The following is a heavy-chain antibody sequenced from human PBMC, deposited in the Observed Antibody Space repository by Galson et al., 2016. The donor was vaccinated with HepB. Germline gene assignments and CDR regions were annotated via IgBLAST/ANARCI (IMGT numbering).Heavy chain of an antibody. CDR1: GFTFSSYW. V-gene: IGHV3-7*03. Sequence: SLRLSCAASGFTFSSYWMSWVRQAPGKGLEWVANIKQDGSAKYYVDSVKGRFTISRDNAKNTLCLQMNSLRAEDTAVYYCAKRYCSGGSCYHVDHWGQGTLVTVSS. D-gene: IGHD2-15*01. J-gene: IGHJ5*02. CDR3: AKRYCSGGSCYHVDH. CDR2: IKQDGSAK.